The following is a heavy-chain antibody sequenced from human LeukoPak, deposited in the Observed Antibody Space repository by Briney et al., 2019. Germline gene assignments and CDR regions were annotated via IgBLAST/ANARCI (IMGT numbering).Heavy chain of an antibody. J-gene: IGHJ4*02. Sequence: SETLSLTCTVSGGSITEYYWSWIRQPPGKGLQWIGYIHNSGSTNSNPSLKSRVTMSVDTSKNQFFLKLASVTAADTAVYYCAKYGLYSFDSWGQGTLVTDSS. D-gene: IGHD4-17*01. CDR1: GGSITEYY. CDR2: IHNSGST. V-gene: IGHV4-59*01. CDR3: AKYGLYSFDS.